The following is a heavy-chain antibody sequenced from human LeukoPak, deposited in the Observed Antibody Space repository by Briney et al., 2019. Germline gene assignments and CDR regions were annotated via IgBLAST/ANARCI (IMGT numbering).Heavy chain of an antibody. V-gene: IGHV3-74*03. CDR1: GFTFSSNW. CDR2: INGDGRII. J-gene: IGHJ1*01. Sequence: PGGSPRLSCAASGFTFSSNWMHWVRQAPGKGLVWISRINGDGRIIEHAESVKGRFTISRNNADNTLHLQMNSLRAEDTAVYHCVREVGAPGSFQHWGQGAPVTVSS. CDR3: VREVGAPGSFQH. D-gene: IGHD1-26*01.